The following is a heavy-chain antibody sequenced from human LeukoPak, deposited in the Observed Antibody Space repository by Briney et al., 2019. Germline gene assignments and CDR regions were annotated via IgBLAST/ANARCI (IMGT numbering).Heavy chain of an antibody. Sequence: ASVKVSCKASGYTFTGYYMHWVRQAPGQGLEWMGWINPNSGGTNYAQKFQGRVTMTRDTSISTAYMELSRLRSDDTAVYYCARPSRIAARPTVYYFDYWGQGTLVTVSS. V-gene: IGHV1-2*02. CDR2: INPNSGGT. J-gene: IGHJ4*02. CDR1: GYTFTGYY. CDR3: ARPSRIAARPTVYYFDY. D-gene: IGHD6-6*01.